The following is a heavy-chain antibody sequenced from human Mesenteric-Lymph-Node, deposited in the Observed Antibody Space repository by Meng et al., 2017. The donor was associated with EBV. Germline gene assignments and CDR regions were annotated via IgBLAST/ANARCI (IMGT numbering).Heavy chain of an antibody. J-gene: IGHJ4*02. Sequence: QGHRVEVGGGGVQPGGSLRLSCAVSGIIFSSYAIHWVRQAPAKGLEWVAVSSYDGGNEYYADSVKGRFTISRDNAKNTLYLQMNSLRAEDTAMYYCARERRVGWGQGTLVTVSS. CDR3: ARERRVG. CDR2: SSYDGGNE. CDR1: GIIFSSYA. V-gene: IGHV3-30-3*01.